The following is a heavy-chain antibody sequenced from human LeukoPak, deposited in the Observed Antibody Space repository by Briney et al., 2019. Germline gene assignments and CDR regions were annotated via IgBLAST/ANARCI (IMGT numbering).Heavy chain of an antibody. Sequence: GGSLRLSCAASGFTFDDYAMHWVRQAPGKGLEWVSGISWNSGSIGYADSVKGRFTISRDNAKNSLYLQMNSLRAEDTAVYYCAREMGGDYDFWSGYYTRFDYWGQGTLVTVSS. D-gene: IGHD3-3*01. J-gene: IGHJ4*02. CDR3: AREMGGDYDFWSGYYTRFDY. V-gene: IGHV3-9*01. CDR2: ISWNSGSI. CDR1: GFTFDDYA.